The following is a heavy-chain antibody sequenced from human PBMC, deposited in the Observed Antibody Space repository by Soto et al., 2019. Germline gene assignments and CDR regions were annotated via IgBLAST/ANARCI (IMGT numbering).Heavy chain of an antibody. D-gene: IGHD3-3*01. CDR3: ALSDTIFGVVMAYGMDV. J-gene: IGHJ6*02. CDR1: GYTFTGYY. V-gene: IGHV1-2*02. Sequence: ASVKVSCKASGYTFTGYYMHWVRQAPGQGLEWMGWINPNSGGTNYAQKFQGRVTMTRDTSISTAYMELSRLRSDDTAVYYCALSDTIFGVVMAYGMDVRGQGTTVTVSS. CDR2: INPNSGGT.